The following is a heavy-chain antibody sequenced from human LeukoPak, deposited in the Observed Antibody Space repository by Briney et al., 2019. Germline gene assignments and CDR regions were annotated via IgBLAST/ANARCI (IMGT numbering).Heavy chain of an antibody. V-gene: IGHV3-53*01. D-gene: IGHD6-19*01. CDR2: LYSGGTT. J-gene: IGHJ4*02. CDR1: GFTLSSYA. CDR3: AREFSGCDY. Sequence: GGSLRLSCAASGFTLSSYAMSWVRQAPGKGLEWVSVLYSGGTTYYADSVKGRFTISRDNSKNTLYLQMNSLRPEDTAVYYCAREFSGCDYWGQGTLVTVSS.